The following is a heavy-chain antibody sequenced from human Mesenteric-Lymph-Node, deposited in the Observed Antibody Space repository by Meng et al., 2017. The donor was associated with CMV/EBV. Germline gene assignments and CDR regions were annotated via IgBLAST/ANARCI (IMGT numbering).Heavy chain of an antibody. CDR3: ARSYDSTGGWFDP. CDR2: IIPIFGTA. D-gene: IGHD3-22*01. J-gene: IGHJ5*02. Sequence: SVKVSCKASGGTFSSYAISWVRQAPGQGLEWMGGIIPIFGTANYAQKFQGRVTITTDESTSTAYMELSSLRSEDTAVYYCARSYDSTGGWFDPWGQGTPVTVSS. V-gene: IGHV1-69*05. CDR1: GGTFSSYA.